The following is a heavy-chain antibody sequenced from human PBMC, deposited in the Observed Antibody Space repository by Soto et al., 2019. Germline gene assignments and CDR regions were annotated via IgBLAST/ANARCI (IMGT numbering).Heavy chain of an antibody. CDR2: IYYSGST. CDR1: GGSISSGGYY. V-gene: IGHV4-31*03. D-gene: IGHD2-21*02. CDR3: ASQPPRGAYCGGDCYSGYFDY. J-gene: IGHJ4*02. Sequence: QVQLQESGPGLVKPSQTLSLTCTVSGGSISSGGYYWSWIRQHPGKGLEWIGYIYYSGSTYYNPYLKSRVTISVDTSKNQFSLKLSSVTAADTAVYYCASQPPRGAYCGGDCYSGYFDYWGQGTLVTVSS.